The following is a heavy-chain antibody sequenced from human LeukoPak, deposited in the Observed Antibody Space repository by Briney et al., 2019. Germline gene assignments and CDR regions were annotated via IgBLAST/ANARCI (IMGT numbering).Heavy chain of an antibody. J-gene: IGHJ5*02. CDR3: ARWGSGWFNWFDP. Sequence: SETLSLTCAVYGGSFSGYYWSWIRQPPGKGLEWIGEINHNGSTNYNPSLKSRVTISVDTSKNQFSLKLSSVTAADTAVYYCARWGSGWFNWFDPWGQGTLVTVSS. D-gene: IGHD6-19*01. V-gene: IGHV4-34*01. CDR2: INHNGST. CDR1: GGSFSGYY.